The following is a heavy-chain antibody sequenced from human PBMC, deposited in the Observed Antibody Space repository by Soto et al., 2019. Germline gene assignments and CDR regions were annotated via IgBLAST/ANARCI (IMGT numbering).Heavy chain of an antibody. D-gene: IGHD1-26*01. V-gene: IGHV3-23*01. CDR1: GFAFSTHA. CDR3: AKDPPWTVGPLAMDV. Sequence: EVQLLESGGGLVQPGGSLRLSCVASGFAFSTHAMSWVRQAPGKGLEWVSTFSGSGGNIYYAESVKGRLTISRDDSKNTLYLQMDSLRVEDTAVYYCAKDPPWTVGPLAMDVWGQGSTVTVSS. J-gene: IGHJ6*02. CDR2: FSGSGGNI.